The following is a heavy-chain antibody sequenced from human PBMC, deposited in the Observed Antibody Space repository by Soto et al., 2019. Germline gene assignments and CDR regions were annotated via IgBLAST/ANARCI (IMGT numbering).Heavy chain of an antibody. Sequence: EVQLVESGGGLVQPGGSLRLSCAASGFTFSSYWMSWVRQAPGKGLEWVANIKQDGSEKYYVDSVKGRFTISRDNAKNSLYLKMNSLRAEDTAVYYCARDRGITGTCWFDPWGQGTLVTVSS. D-gene: IGHD1-7*01. V-gene: IGHV3-7*05. CDR1: GFTFSSYW. CDR2: IKQDGSEK. CDR3: ARDRGITGTCWFDP. J-gene: IGHJ5*02.